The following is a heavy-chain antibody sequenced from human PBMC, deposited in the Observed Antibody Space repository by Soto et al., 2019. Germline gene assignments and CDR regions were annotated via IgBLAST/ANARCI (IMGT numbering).Heavy chain of an antibody. V-gene: IGHV4-30-4*01. CDR1: GGSISSGDYY. D-gene: IGHD3-16*02. CDR3: ARVRNNDYVWGSYRYTSFDY. J-gene: IGHJ4*02. CDR2: IYYSGST. Sequence: KASETLSLTCTVSGGSISSGDYYWSWIRQPPGKGLEWIGYIYYSGSTYYNPSLKSRVTISVDTSKNQFSLKLSSVTAADTAVYYCARVRNNDYVWGSYRYTSFDYWGQGTLVTAPQ.